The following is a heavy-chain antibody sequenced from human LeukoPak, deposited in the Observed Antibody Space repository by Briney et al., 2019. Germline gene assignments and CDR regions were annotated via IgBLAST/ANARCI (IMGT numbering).Heavy chain of an antibody. CDR1: GGTFSSYA. CDR3: ARGVCGGDCYSTYYYYYYMDV. J-gene: IGHJ6*03. Sequence: GSSVKVSCKASGGTFSSYAISWVRQAPGQGLEWMGGIIPIFGTANYAQKFQGRVTITADESTSTAYMELSSLRSEDTAVYYCARGVCGGDCYSTYYYYYYMDVWGKGTTVTISS. D-gene: IGHD2-21*02. CDR2: IIPIFGTA. V-gene: IGHV1-69*01.